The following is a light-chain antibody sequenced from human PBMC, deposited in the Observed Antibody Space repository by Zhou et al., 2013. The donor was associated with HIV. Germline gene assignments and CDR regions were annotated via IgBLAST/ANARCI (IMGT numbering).Light chain of an antibody. CDR3: QQYGSSPLT. CDR1: QSVNSRY. Sequence: EIVLTQSPGTLSLSPGERATLSCRASQSVNSRYLAWYQQKPGQAPRLLIYDASSRAPGIPDRFSGSGSGTDFTLTISRLEPEDFAVYYCQQYGSSPLTFGQGTKVEIK. CDR2: DAS. J-gene: IGKJ1*01. V-gene: IGKV3-20*01.